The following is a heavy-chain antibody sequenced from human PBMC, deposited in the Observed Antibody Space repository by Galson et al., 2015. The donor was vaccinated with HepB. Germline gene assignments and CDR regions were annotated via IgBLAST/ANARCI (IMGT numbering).Heavy chain of an antibody. CDR3: ARGVRSIAARRPRSKHLYYYYMDV. Sequence: SVKVSCKASGYTFTSYDINWVRQATGQGLEWMGWMNPNSGNTGYAQKFQGRVTMTRNTSISTAYMELSSLRSEDTAVYYCARGVRSIAARRPRSKHLYYYYMDVWGKGTTVTVSS. D-gene: IGHD6-6*01. CDR1: GYTFTSYD. V-gene: IGHV1-8*01. J-gene: IGHJ6*03. CDR2: MNPNSGNT.